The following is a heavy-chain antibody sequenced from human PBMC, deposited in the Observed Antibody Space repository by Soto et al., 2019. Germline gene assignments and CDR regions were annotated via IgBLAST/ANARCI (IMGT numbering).Heavy chain of an antibody. CDR1: GFTFSSYS. Sequence: TGGSLRLSCAASGFTFSSYSMNWVRQAPGKGLEWVSSISSSSSYIYYADSVKGRFTISRDNAKNSLYLQMNSLRAEDTAVYYCAREWADYGSGSYYNRGPFDYWGQGTLVTVSS. J-gene: IGHJ4*02. CDR2: ISSSSSYI. D-gene: IGHD3-10*01. CDR3: AREWADYGSGSYYNRGPFDY. V-gene: IGHV3-21*01.